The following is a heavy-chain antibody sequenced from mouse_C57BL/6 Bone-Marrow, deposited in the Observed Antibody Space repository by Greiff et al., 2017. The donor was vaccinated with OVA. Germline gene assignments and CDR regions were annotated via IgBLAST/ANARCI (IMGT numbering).Heavy chain of an antibody. V-gene: IGHV1-59*01. CDR1: GYTFTSYW. Sequence: QVQLKQPGAELVRPGTSVKLSCKASGYTFTSYWMHWVKQRPGQGLEWIGVIDPSDSYTNYNQKFKGKATLTVDTSSSTAYMQLSSLTSEDSAVYYCARGASSGPPWGQGTLVTVSA. D-gene: IGHD3-2*02. CDR2: IDPSDSYT. CDR3: ARGASSGPP. J-gene: IGHJ3*01.